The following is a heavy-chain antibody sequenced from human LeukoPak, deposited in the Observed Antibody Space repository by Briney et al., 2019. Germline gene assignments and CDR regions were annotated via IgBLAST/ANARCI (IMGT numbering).Heavy chain of an antibody. CDR3: ASRDSGYELDY. CDR2: ISSSGSTI. D-gene: IGHD5-12*01. Sequence: PGGSLRLSCAASGFTFSDYYMSWIRQAPGKGLDWISYISSSGSTIYYADSVKGRFTISRDNAKNSLYLQMNSLRAEDTAVYYCASRDSGYELDYWGQGTLVTVSS. CDR1: GFTFSDYY. J-gene: IGHJ4*02. V-gene: IGHV3-11*04.